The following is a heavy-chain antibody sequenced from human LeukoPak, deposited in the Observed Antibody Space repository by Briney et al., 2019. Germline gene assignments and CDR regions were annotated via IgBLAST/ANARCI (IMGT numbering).Heavy chain of an antibody. CDR3: ARERDDTSSWGSDY. D-gene: IGHD3-22*01. V-gene: IGHV4-59*01. CDR2: IDYSGST. CDR1: GGFISSCY. Sequence: SETLSLTCTVSGGFISSCYWGWIRQPPGKGLEWIGCIDYSGSTKYNPALKNRVTISVDTSKNQFSLRLSSVTAADTAVYYCARERDDTSSWGSDYWGRGTLVTVSS. J-gene: IGHJ4*02.